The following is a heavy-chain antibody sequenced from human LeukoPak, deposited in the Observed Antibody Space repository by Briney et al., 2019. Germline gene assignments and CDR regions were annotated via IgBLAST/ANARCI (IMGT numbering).Heavy chain of an antibody. CDR3: ARDVESMVGVGV. Sequence: APVKVSFKASGYIFTSYYIHWVRQAPGQGLQWLGVINPIGASTIYAQNFQGRVTMTRDTSTSTVYMELSSLRAEDTAVYYCARDVESMVGVGVWGQGTLVTVSS. CDR1: GYIFTSYY. V-gene: IGHV1-46*01. J-gene: IGHJ4*02. D-gene: IGHD3-10*01. CDR2: INPIGAST.